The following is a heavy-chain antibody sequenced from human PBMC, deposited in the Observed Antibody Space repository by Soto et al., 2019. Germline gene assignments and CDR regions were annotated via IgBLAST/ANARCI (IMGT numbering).Heavy chain of an antibody. Sequence: QVQLQESGPGLVKPSQTLSLTCTVSGGSISSGGYYWSWIRQHPGKGLEWIGYIYYSGSTYYNPSLKSRVTRSVDTSKNQFSLKLSSVTAADTAVYYCARDTLAYCGGDCYSGWFDPWGQGTLVTVSS. D-gene: IGHD2-21*02. CDR1: GGSISSGGYY. V-gene: IGHV4-31*03. J-gene: IGHJ5*02. CDR2: IYYSGST. CDR3: ARDTLAYCGGDCYSGWFDP.